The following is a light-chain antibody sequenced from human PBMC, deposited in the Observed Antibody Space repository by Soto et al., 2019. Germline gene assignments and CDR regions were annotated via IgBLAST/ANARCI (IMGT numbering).Light chain of an antibody. J-gene: IGKJ5*01. V-gene: IGKV1-5*01. CDR3: QQRSTWPT. Sequence: DIQMTQSPSTLAASAGDRVTITCRASQNLNNWLAWYQQKPGKAPKLLISDVSSLESGVPSRFSGSGSGTAFTLTISSLEPEDFALYYCQQRSTWPTFGQGTRLEIK. CDR2: DVS. CDR1: QNLNNW.